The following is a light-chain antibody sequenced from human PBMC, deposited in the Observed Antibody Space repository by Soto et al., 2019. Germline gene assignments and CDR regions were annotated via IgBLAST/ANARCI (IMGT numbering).Light chain of an antibody. V-gene: IGKV3-20*01. J-gene: IGKJ4*01. Sequence: EIVLTQSPGTLSLSPGERATLSCRASQSVGSSYLALYQQKPGQAPRLLIYGASSRATGIPDRFSGSGSGTDFTLTISRLEPEDFAVYYCQQYGSSPTFGGGTKVEIK. CDR3: QQYGSSPT. CDR2: GAS. CDR1: QSVGSSY.